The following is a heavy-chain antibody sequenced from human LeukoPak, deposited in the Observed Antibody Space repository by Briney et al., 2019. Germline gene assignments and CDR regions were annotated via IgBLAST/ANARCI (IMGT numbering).Heavy chain of an antibody. V-gene: IGHV3-48*03. D-gene: IGHD3-9*01. Sequence: GGSLRLSCAASGFTFSSYEMNWVRQAPGKGLEWVAHISSGGNVEYYLDSVRGRFPLSRDNAKSLLFLQMNSLRAEDTAVYYCARDTLNGPFVISLDYWGQGALVTVSS. J-gene: IGHJ4*02. CDR2: ISSGGNVE. CDR1: GFTFSSYE. CDR3: ARDTLNGPFVISLDY.